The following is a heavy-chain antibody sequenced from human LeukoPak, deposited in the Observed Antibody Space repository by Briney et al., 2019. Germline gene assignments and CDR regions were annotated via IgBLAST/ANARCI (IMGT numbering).Heavy chain of an antibody. CDR1: GFTFSGSA. J-gene: IGHJ6*04. V-gene: IGHV3-73*01. D-gene: IGHD6-13*01. CDR2: IRSKANSYAT. Sequence: GGSLKLSCAASGFTFSGSAMQWVRQASGKGLERVGRIRSKANSYATAYAASVKGRFTISRDDSKNTAYLQMNSLKTEDTAVYYCTRHAIIAAAGRLYYYGMDVWGKGTTVTVSS. CDR3: TRHAIIAAAGRLYYYGMDV.